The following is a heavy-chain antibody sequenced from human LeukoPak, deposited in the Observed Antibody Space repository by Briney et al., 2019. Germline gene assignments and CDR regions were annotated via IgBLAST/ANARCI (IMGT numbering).Heavy chain of an antibody. D-gene: IGHD3-10*01. CDR1: GGSISSYY. CDR3: ATSWFGEPNYYMDV. Sequence: SETLSLTCTVSGGSISSYYWSWIRQPPGKGLEWIGYIYYSGSTNYNPSLKSRVTISVDTSKNQFSLKLSSVTAADTAVYYCATSWFGEPNYYMDVWGKGTTVTISS. V-gene: IGHV4-59*01. CDR2: IYYSGST. J-gene: IGHJ6*03.